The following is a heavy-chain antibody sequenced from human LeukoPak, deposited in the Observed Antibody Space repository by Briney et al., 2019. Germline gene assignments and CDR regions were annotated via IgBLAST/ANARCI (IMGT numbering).Heavy chain of an antibody. CDR3: ARDRSAAPADY. D-gene: IGHD6-13*01. Sequence: KPSETLSLTCAVYGGSLSGYYWSWIRQPPGRGLEWIGEINRSGSANYNPSLKSQVTVSVDTSKNQFSLKLTSVTAADTAVYYCARDRSAAPADYWGQGTLVTVSS. CDR1: GGSLSGYY. V-gene: IGHV4-34*01. CDR2: INRSGSA. J-gene: IGHJ4*02.